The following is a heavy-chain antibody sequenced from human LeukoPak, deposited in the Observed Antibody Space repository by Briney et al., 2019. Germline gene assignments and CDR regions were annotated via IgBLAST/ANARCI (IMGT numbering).Heavy chain of an antibody. CDR2: IYYNGST. CDR1: GGSISSYY. V-gene: IGHV4-59*01. D-gene: IGHD3-10*01. CDR3: ARGHYGSGTGTYAH. Sequence: PSETLSLTCTVSGGSISSYYWSWIRQPPRKGLERIGYIYYNGSTNYNPYLNSRVTISLDTSENQFSLTLSAVTAAATAVYYCARGHYGSGTGTYAHWGQGTLVTVSS. J-gene: IGHJ4*02.